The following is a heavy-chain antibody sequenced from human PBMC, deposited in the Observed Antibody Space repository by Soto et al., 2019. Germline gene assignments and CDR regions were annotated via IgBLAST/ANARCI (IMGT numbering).Heavy chain of an antibody. CDR3: ARDGIGGTVFRGYLDY. Sequence: QEQLVESGGGVVQPGTSLRLSCAVPGGIFHGYGMHWVRQAPGKGLEWVAIIRFDGSNEEYADSVKGPFTISRDNSKNTLYLQMNTLGAEDTAGYYCARDGIGGTVFRGYLDYWGRGTVVTVSS. CDR2: IRFDGSNE. D-gene: IGHD1-7*01. V-gene: IGHV3-33*01. J-gene: IGHJ4*02. CDR1: GGIFHGYG.